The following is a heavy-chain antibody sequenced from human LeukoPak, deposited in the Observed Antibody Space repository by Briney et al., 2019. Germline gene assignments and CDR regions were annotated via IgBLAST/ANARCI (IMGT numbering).Heavy chain of an antibody. Sequence: SETLSLTCTVSGGSISSSSYYWGWIRQPPGKGLEWIGSIYYSGSTYYNPSLKSRVTISVDTSKNQFSLKLSSVTAADTAVYYCARLGGLSSGWNYYYYYMDVWGKGTTVTISS. D-gene: IGHD6-19*01. J-gene: IGHJ6*03. CDR1: GGSISSSSYY. CDR3: ARLGGLSSGWNYYYYYMDV. CDR2: IYYSGST. V-gene: IGHV4-39*07.